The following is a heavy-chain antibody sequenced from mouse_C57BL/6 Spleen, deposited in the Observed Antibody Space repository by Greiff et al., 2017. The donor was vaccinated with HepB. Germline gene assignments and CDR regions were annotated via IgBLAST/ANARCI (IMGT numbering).Heavy chain of an antibody. D-gene: IGHD3-1*01. Sequence: QVQLQHPGAELVKPGASVKLSCKASGYTFTSYWMHWVKQRPGQGLEWIGMIHPNSGSTNYNEKFKSKATLTVDKSSSTAYMQLSSLTSEDSAVYYCARSGLTPYFDYWGQGTTLTVSS. V-gene: IGHV1-64*01. CDR3: ARSGLTPYFDY. CDR1: GYTFTSYW. J-gene: IGHJ2*01. CDR2: IHPNSGST.